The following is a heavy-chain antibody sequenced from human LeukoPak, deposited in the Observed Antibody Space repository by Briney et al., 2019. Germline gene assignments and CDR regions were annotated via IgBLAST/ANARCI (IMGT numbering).Heavy chain of an antibody. CDR2: ISSSSSYI. CDR3: AKGPWQYYFDY. CDR1: GFTFSSYS. V-gene: IGHV3-21*01. J-gene: IGHJ4*02. D-gene: IGHD5-24*01. Sequence: GGSLRLSCAASGFTFSSYSMNWVRQAPGKGLEWVSSISSSSSYIYYADSVKGRFTISRDNAKSSLYLQMNSLRAEDTAVYYCAKGPWQYYFDYWGQGTLVTVSS.